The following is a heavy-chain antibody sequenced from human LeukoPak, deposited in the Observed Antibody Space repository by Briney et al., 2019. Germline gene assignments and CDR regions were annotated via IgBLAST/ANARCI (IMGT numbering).Heavy chain of an antibody. CDR2: VTPIFGTA. Sequence: ASVKVSCRASGGTFSRFTISWVRQAPGQGFEWMGGVTPIFGTANFAQRFQGRVSITADESTSTAFMELSSLRSEDTAVYYCAREWGLESSGFYYAYWGQGTLVTVSS. V-gene: IGHV1-69*13. D-gene: IGHD3-22*01. CDR3: AREWGLESSGFYYAY. CDR1: GGTFSRFT. J-gene: IGHJ4*02.